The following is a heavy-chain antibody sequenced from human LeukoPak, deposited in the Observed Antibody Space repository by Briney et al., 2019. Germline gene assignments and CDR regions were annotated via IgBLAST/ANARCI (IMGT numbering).Heavy chain of an antibody. CDR3: ARDRAAGLDYDPSGLDY. J-gene: IGHJ4*02. D-gene: IGHD3-22*01. Sequence: GESLRLSCAASGFTFTAYAMYWVRQAPGKGLEYVAAISGNGGDTHYADSVKGRFTISRDNAKNTLFVQLDSLRPEDMAVYYCARDRAAGLDYDPSGLDYWGQGTLVAVSS. V-gene: IGHV3-64*02. CDR1: GFTFTAYA. CDR2: ISGNGGDT.